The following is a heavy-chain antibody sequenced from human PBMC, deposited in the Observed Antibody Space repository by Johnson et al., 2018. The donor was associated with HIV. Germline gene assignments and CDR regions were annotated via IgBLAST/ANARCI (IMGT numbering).Heavy chain of an antibody. J-gene: IGHJ3*02. V-gene: IGHV3-64*01. D-gene: IGHD2-21*02. CDR1: GFTVSSNY. Sequence: VQLVESGGGLIQPGGSLRLSCAASGFTVSSNYMSWVRQAPGKGLEYVSAISSNGGSTYYANSVKGRFTISRDNSKNTLYLQMNSLRAEDTAVYYCARDPAYCGGDWCGAFDIWGQGTMVTVSS. CDR3: ARDPAYCGGDWCGAFDI. CDR2: ISSNGGST.